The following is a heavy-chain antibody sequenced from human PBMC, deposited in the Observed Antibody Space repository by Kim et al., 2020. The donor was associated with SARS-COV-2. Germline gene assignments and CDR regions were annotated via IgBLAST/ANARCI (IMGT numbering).Heavy chain of an antibody. D-gene: IGHD4-17*01. J-gene: IGHJ4*02. V-gene: IGHV3-7*03. CDR3: ARETHGDFFDY. Sequence: YEGDSVKDRFTISRDNAKKSLYLEMNSLRAEDTAVYYCARETHGDFFDYWGQGTLVTVSS.